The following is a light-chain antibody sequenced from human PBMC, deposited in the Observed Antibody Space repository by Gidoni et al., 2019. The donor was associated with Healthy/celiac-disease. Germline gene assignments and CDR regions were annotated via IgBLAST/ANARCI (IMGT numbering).Light chain of an antibody. V-gene: IGLV1-40*01. CDR2: GNG. Sequence: QSVLTQPPPVSGAPGQRDTISCTGSSSNTGAGYDVHWYQQLPGTAPKLLIYGNGNRPSGVPDRVSGSKSGTSATLAITGLQAEDEADDYCQSYDSSLSGSVFGGGTKLTVL. J-gene: IGLJ3*02. CDR1: SSNTGAGYD. CDR3: QSYDSSLSGSV.